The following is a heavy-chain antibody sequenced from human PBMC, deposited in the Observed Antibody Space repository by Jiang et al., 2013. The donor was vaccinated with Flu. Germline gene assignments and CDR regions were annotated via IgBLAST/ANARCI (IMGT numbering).Heavy chain of an antibody. CDR3: ATLRGSSYDTYLADY. CDR1: GFSFSYYA. Sequence: QLLESGGGVVLPGGSLRLSCAASGFSFSYYAMHWVRQAPGKGLEWVANIRFDGSDKNYADSVKGRFTISRDNSKNTLYLQMNSLRPEDTAVYYCATLRGSSYDTYLADYWGQGTLVTVSS. J-gene: IGHJ4*02. D-gene: IGHD3-3*01. V-gene: IGHV3-30*02. CDR2: IRFDGSDK.